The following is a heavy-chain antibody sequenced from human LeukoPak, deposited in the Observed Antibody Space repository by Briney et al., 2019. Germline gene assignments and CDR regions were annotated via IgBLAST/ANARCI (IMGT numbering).Heavy chain of an antibody. Sequence: GGSLRLSCAASGFTFSRYTMNWVRQAPGKGLEWVSSISSSSSYIYYADSVKGRFTISRDNAKNSLYLQMNSLRAEDTAVYYCARKPYGSGSYYYYFDYWGQGTLVTVSS. J-gene: IGHJ4*02. D-gene: IGHD3-10*01. CDR3: ARKPYGSGSYYYYFDY. CDR1: GFTFSRYT. V-gene: IGHV3-21*01. CDR2: ISSSSSYI.